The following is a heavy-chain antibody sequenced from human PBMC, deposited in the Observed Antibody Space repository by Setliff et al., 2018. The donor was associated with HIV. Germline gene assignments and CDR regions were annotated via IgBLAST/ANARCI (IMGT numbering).Heavy chain of an antibody. CDR3: ARDANWERGSHYFDY. Sequence: GGSLRLSCAASGFTFSSYWMSRVRQAPGKGLEWVANIKQDGSEKYYVDSVKGRFTISRDNAKNSLYLQMNSLRAEDTAVYYCARDANWERGSHYFDYWGQGTLVTVSS. V-gene: IGHV3-7*01. CDR1: GFTFSSYW. CDR2: IKQDGSEK. J-gene: IGHJ4*02. D-gene: IGHD7-27*01.